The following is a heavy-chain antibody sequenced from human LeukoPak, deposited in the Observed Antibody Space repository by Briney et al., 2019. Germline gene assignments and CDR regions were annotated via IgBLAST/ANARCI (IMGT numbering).Heavy chain of an antibody. Sequence: GGSLRLSCAASGFTFSSYWMSWVRQAPGKGLEWVSVIYSGGSTYYADSVKGRFTISRHNSKNTLYLQMNSLRAEDTAVYYCARESRSHCSSTSCYADNWFDPWGQGTLVTVSS. CDR1: GFTFSSYW. CDR2: IYSGGST. CDR3: ARESRSHCSSTSCYADNWFDP. D-gene: IGHD2-2*01. V-gene: IGHV3-53*04. J-gene: IGHJ5*02.